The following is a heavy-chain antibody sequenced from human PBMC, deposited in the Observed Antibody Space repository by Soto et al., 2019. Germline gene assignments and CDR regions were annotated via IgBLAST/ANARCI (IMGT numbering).Heavy chain of an antibody. D-gene: IGHD4-4*01. CDR1: GFTFSSYA. J-gene: IGHJ4*02. V-gene: IGHV3-23*01. CDR2: ISRTGGRT. CDR3: AKDSRSNSRIR. Sequence: GGSLRLSCEVSGFTFSSYAMSWVRQAPGKGLEWVLTISRTGGRTFYADSVKGRFTISRDMSKNTLYMQLNSLKVDDTALYYCAKDSRSNSRIRWGQGTLVTVSS.